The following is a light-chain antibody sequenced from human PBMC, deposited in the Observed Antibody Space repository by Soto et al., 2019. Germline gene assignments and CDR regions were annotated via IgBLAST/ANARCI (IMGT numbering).Light chain of an antibody. J-gene: IGKJ1*01. V-gene: IGKV3-20*01. CDR2: GAS. Sequence: EIVLTQAPGSLSLSLGERATLSCRASQRVDSAFFAWYQQKPGQPPRLLMYGASRRATGIPERFSGSGSGTDCTLTISRLEPEDFAVYSCQQDASSLTFGQGNKVAI. CDR1: QRVDSAF. CDR3: QQDASSLT.